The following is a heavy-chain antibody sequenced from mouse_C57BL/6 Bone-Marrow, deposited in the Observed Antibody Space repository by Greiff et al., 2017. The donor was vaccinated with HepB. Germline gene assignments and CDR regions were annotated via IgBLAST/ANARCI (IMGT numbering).Heavy chain of an antibody. CDR2: IYPGDGDT. CDR1: GYAFSSSW. J-gene: IGHJ4*01. V-gene: IGHV1-82*01. D-gene: IGHD1-1*01. CDR3: ASITTVVAPYAMDY. Sequence: QVQLQQSGPELVKPGASVKISCKASGYAFSSSWMNWVKQRPGKGLEWIGRIYPGDGDTNYNGKFKGKATLTADKSSSTAYMQLSSLTSEDSAVSFCASITTVVAPYAMDYWGQGTSVTVSS.